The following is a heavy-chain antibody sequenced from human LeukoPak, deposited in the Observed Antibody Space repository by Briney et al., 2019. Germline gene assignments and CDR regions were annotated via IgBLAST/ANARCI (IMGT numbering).Heavy chain of an antibody. CDR3: AREGGHVEMATISYYFDY. J-gene: IGHJ4*02. Sequence: PGGSLRHSCAASGFTFSSYGMHWVRQAPGKGLEWAAVIWYDGSNKYYADSVKGRFTISRDNSKNTLYLQMNSLRAEDTAVYYCAREGGHVEMATISYYFDYWGQGTLVTVSS. D-gene: IGHD5-24*01. CDR2: IWYDGSNK. CDR1: GFTFSSYG. V-gene: IGHV3-33*01.